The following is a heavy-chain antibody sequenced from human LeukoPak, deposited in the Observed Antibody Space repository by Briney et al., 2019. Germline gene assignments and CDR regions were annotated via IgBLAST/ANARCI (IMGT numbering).Heavy chain of an antibody. CDR1: GFTLSSYS. J-gene: IGHJ6*02. Sequence: GSLRLSCATFGFTLSSYSMNWVRQAPGEGLELVSSITSSSNYAWYADSLKGRFTISRDNAKNSLYLQMNSLRAEDTAVFYCARSLGLFYYNGMDVWGQGTTVTVSS. D-gene: IGHD3-3*01. CDR3: ARSLGLFYYNGMDV. CDR2: ITSSSNYA. V-gene: IGHV3-21*01.